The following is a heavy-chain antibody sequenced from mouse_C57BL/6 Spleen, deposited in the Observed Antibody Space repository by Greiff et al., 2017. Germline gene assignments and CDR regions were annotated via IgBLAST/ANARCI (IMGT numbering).Heavy chain of an antibody. D-gene: IGHD2-1*01. J-gene: IGHJ1*03. V-gene: IGHV5-16*01. CDR2: INYDGSST. CDR1: GFTFSDYY. Sequence: VKLMASEGGLVQPGSSMKLSCTASGFTFSDYYMAWVRQVPEKGLEWVANINYDGSSTYYLDSLKSRFIISRDNAKNILYLQMSSLKSEDTATYYCAREGKMGNYGYFDVWGTGTTVTVSS. CDR3: AREGKMGNYGYFDV.